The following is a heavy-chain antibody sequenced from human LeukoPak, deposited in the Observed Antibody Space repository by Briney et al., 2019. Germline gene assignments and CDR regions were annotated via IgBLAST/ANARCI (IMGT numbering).Heavy chain of an antibody. CDR3: AREDPAVAGIPLDY. CDR2: ISSSGSAI. D-gene: IGHD6-19*01. CDR1: GFTFSSYD. V-gene: IGHV3-48*03. Sequence: GGSLRLSCAASGFTFSSYDMNWVRQAPGKGLEWVSYISSSGSAIYYADSVKGRFTISRDNAKNSLYLQMNSLRAEDTAVYYCAREDPAVAGIPLDYWGQGTLVTVSS. J-gene: IGHJ4*02.